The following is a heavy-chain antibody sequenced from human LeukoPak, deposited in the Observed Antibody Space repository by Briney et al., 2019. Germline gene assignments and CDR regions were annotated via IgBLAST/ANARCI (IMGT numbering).Heavy chain of an antibody. CDR3: ARKGYGDYNRNFAY. CDR2: NYHSGST. D-gene: IGHD4-17*01. Sequence: SETLSLTCAVCGGSISSSNWWSWVCRSPGKGLEGIGENYHSGSTNYNPSLKSRVTISVDNSKNQFSLKLSSVSASDTSVYYCARKGYGDYNRNFAYWGQGTLVTVSS. V-gene: IGHV4-4*02. J-gene: IGHJ4*02. CDR1: GGSISSSNW.